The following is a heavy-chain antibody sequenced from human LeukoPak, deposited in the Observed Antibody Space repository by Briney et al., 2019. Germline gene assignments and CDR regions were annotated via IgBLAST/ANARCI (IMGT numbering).Heavy chain of an antibody. V-gene: IGHV1-2*02. CDR3: ARGVRFYNGYDFDY. CDR2: IIPNNGGT. J-gene: IGHJ4*02. D-gene: IGHD5-12*01. Sequence: ASVKVSCKASGYTITEYYMHWARQAPGQGLEWMGWIIPNNGGTKYAQKFQGRVTMTRDTSISTAYLELSRLGSDDTAVYYCARGVRFYNGYDFDYWGQGTLVTVSS. CDR1: GYTITEYY.